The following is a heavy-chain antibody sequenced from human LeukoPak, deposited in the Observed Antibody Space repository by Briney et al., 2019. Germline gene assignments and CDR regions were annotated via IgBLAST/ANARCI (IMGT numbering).Heavy chain of an antibody. V-gene: IGHV3-7*01. CDR3: ARPGYTAGYDL. Sequence: PGGSLRLSCAASGFTFSSYSMNWVRQAPGKGLEWVANMKGDGSEIYYVDPVKGRFTISRDNAKNLLYLQMNSLRAEDTAVYYCARPGYTAGYDLWGQGTLVTVSS. CDR2: MKGDGSEI. J-gene: IGHJ3*01. CDR1: GFTFSSYS. D-gene: IGHD3-9*01.